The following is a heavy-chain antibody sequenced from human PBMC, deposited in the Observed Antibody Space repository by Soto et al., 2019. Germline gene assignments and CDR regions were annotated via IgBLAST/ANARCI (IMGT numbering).Heavy chain of an antibody. D-gene: IGHD5-12*01. V-gene: IGHV6-1*01. CDR1: GDSVSSNTAS. CDR3: AKGDNLGPKTGYAFDP. J-gene: IGHJ5*02. CDR2: TYFRSKWYN. Sequence: SQTLSLTCAISGDSVSSNTASWNWIRQSPSRGLEWLGRTYFRSKWYNDYAVSVKSRIIINPDTSNNQSSLQLNSVTPADTAVYFCAKGDNLGPKTGYAFDPWGQGIMVTVSS.